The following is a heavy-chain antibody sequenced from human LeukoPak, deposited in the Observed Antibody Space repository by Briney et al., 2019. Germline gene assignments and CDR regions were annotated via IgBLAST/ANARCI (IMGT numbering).Heavy chain of an antibody. CDR2: IIPILGIA. Sequence: GASVKVSFKASGYTFTSYDISWVRQAPGQGLEWMGRIIPILGIANYAQKFQGRVTITADKSTSTAYMGLSSLRSEDTAVYYCARDIVVVPAAPKYYGMDVWGQGTTVTVSS. J-gene: IGHJ6*02. D-gene: IGHD2-2*01. CDR1: GYTFTSYD. CDR3: ARDIVVVPAAPKYYGMDV. V-gene: IGHV1-69*04.